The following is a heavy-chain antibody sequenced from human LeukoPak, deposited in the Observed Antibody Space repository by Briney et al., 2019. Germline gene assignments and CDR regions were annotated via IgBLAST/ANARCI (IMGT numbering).Heavy chain of an antibody. D-gene: IGHD3-10*01. CDR3: AKGGRRGLLHYYYYYGMDV. V-gene: IGHV3-30*02. Sequence: PGGSLRLSCAASGFTFSSYGMHWVRQAPGKGLEWVAFIRYDGSNKYYADSVKGRFTISRDNSKNTLYLQMNSLRAEDTAVYYCAKGGRRGLLHYYYYYGMDVWGQGTTVTVSS. J-gene: IGHJ6*02. CDR1: GFTFSSYG. CDR2: IRYDGSNK.